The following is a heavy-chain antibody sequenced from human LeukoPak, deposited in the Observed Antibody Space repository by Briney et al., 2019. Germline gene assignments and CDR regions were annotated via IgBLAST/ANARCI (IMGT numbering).Heavy chain of an antibody. V-gene: IGHV1-2*06. CDR1: GYTFTGYY. Sequence: APVKVSCKTSGYTFTGYYVHWVRQAPGQGLEWMGRITPNTGDTIYAQRFQGRATMTRDTSISAAYVELSSLRSDDTAIYYCARDLVGGIWSAGFWGQGTLVTVSS. CDR3: ARDLVGGIWSAGF. D-gene: IGHD3-3*01. CDR2: ITPNTGDT. J-gene: IGHJ4*02.